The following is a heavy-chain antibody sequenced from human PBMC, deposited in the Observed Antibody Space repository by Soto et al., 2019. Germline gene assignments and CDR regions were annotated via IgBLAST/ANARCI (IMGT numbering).Heavy chain of an antibody. CDR1: GYTLTELS. J-gene: IGHJ4*02. CDR3: ATRPINMVRGVTEKSKYCVDY. D-gene: IGHD3-10*01. Sequence: QVQLVQSGAEVKKPGASVKVSCKVSGYTLTELSMHWVRQAPGKGLEWMGGFDPEDGETIYAQKFQGRVTMTEDKSTDTVSIDLSSMRSGATAVYYCATRPINMVRGVTEKSKYCVDYWGQGTMVTV. V-gene: IGHV1-24*01. CDR2: FDPEDGET.